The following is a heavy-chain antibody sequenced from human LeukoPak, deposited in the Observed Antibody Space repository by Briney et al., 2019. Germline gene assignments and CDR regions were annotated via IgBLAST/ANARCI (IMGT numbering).Heavy chain of an antibody. CDR2: INTDERTT. J-gene: IGHJ4*02. CDR3: AREGWAVARKVDY. Sequence: GGSLRLSCTASGFPFSNYWMHWVRQAPGKGLLWVSRINTDERTTDYADSVKGRFTISRDNARNTLYLQMNSLRAEDTGVYYCAREGWAVARKVDYWGRGTLATVSS. CDR1: GFPFSNYW. D-gene: IGHD6-19*01. V-gene: IGHV3-74*01.